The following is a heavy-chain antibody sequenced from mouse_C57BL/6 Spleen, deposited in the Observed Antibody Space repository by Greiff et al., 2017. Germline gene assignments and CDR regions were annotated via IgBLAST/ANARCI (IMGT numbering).Heavy chain of an antibody. V-gene: IGHV5-6*01. D-gene: IGHD1-1*01. CDR3: ARGITAVVARYFDV. CDR2: ISSGGSYT. J-gene: IGHJ1*03. Sequence: EVQVVESGGDLVKPGGSLKLSCAASGFTFSSYGMSWVRQTPDKRLEWVATISSGGSYTYYPDSVKGRFTISRDNAKNTLYLQMSSLKSEDTAMYYCARGITAVVARYFDVWGTGTTVTVSS. CDR1: GFTFSSYG.